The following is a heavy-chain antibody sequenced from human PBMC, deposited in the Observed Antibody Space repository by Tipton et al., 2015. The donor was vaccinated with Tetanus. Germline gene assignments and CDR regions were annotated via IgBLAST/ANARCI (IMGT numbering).Heavy chain of an antibody. V-gene: IGHV4-61*05. CDR2: IYYSGST. CDR3: ARGPFDYDFWSGYRYMDV. J-gene: IGHJ6*02. CDR1: GGSISSSSYY. D-gene: IGHD3-3*01. Sequence: TLSLTCTVSGGSISSSSYYWGWIRQPPGKGLEWIGYIYYSGSTNYNPSLKSRVTISVDTSKNQFSLKLSSVTAADTAVYYCARGPFDYDFWSGYRYMDVWGQGTTVTVSS.